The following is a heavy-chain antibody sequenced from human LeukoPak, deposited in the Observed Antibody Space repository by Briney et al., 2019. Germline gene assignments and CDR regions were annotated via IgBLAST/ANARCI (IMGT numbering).Heavy chain of an antibody. D-gene: IGHD3-10*01. J-gene: IGHJ4*02. CDR1: GGSFSGYY. CDR3: ARAPYYYGSGRYYLI. CDR2: INHSGST. V-gene: IGHV4-34*01. Sequence: SETLSLTCAVYGGSFSGYYWSWIRQPPGKGLEWIGEINHSGSTNYNPSLKSRVTISVDTSKNQFSLKLSSVTAADTAVYYCARAPYYYGSGRYYLIWGQGTLVTVSS.